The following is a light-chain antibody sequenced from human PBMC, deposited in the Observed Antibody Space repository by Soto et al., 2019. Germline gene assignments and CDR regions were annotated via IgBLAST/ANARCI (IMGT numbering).Light chain of an antibody. CDR1: SSNIGSNY. Sequence: QSVVTQPPSASGTPGQGVTISCSGRSSNIGSNYVYWYQQVPGTAPKLLIHTNNQRPSGGPDRFFGSKSGTSASLAISGLRSEDEADYYCAAWDDSLSRWVFGGGTKLTVL. V-gene: IGLV1-47*01. J-gene: IGLJ3*02. CDR2: TNN. CDR3: AAWDDSLSRWV.